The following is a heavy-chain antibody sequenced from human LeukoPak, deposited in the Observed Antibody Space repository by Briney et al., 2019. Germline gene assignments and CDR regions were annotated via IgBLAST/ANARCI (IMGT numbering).Heavy chain of an antibody. CDR2: IYNSGST. CDR1: GGSISSNY. Sequence: PSETLSLTCTVSGGSISSNYWSWIRQPPGKGLEWIGYIYNSGSTNYNPSLKSRVTISVDTSKNQFSLKLSSVTAADTAVYYCASLAAAGPISGYFQHWGQGTLVTVSS. D-gene: IGHD6-13*01. V-gene: IGHV4-59*01. CDR3: ASLAAAGPISGYFQH. J-gene: IGHJ1*01.